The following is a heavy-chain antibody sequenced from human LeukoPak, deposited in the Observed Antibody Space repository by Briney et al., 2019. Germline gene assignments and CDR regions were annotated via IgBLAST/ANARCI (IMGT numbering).Heavy chain of an antibody. V-gene: IGHV3-23*01. CDR2: ITDSGGAT. Sequence: GGSLRLSCAASGFAFTDYAISWVRQAPGKGLEWVSAITDSGGATYYADSVRGRFTISRDNSKNTLYLQMNSLRGDDTAIYYCAKAYTRSWYAAFDIWGQGTMVTISS. D-gene: IGHD6-13*01. J-gene: IGHJ3*02. CDR3: AKAYTRSWYAAFDI. CDR1: GFAFTDYA.